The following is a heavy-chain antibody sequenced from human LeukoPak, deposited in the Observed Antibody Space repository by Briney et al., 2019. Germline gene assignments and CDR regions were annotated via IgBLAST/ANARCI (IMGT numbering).Heavy chain of an antibody. CDR2: IYYSGST. J-gene: IGHJ6*02. CDR1: GGSISSGDYY. Sequence: SETLSLTCTVSGGSISSGDYYWSWIRQPPGKGLEWIGYIYYSGSTYYNPSLKSRVTISVDTSKNQFSLKLSSVTAADTAVYYCARHMYTVTEYYYGMDVWGQGTTVTVSS. D-gene: IGHD4-11*01. CDR3: ARHMYTVTEYYYGMDV. V-gene: IGHV4-30-4*01.